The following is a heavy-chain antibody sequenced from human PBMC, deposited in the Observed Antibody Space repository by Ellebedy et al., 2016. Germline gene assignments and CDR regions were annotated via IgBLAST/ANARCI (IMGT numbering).Heavy chain of an antibody. CDR2: INPNSGGT. V-gene: IGHV1-2*04. D-gene: IGHD3-10*01. CDR3: ARDWPLGLRGLTEIDH. Sequence: ASVKVSCXASGYTFTGYYMHWVRQAPGQGLEWMGWINPNSGGTNYAQKFQGWVTMTRDTSISTAYMELSRLRSDDTAVYYCARDWPLGLRGLTEIDHWGQGTLVTVSS. CDR1: GYTFTGYY. J-gene: IGHJ4*02.